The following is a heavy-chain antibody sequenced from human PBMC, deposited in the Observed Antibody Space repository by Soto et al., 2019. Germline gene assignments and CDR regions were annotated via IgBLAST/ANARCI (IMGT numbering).Heavy chain of an antibody. D-gene: IGHD3-16*02. J-gene: IGHJ4*02. V-gene: IGHV1-46*01. CDR1: GYTFTSYY. Sequence: QVQLVQSGAEVKKPGASVKVSCKASGYTFTSYYMHWVRQAPGQGLEWMGIIKPSGGSTSYAQKFQGRVSMTGDTATSRVWMERSSRRSEDTAVYYFARGGEDYVWGSYRGTCFDYWGQGTLVTVSS. CDR2: IKPSGGST. CDR3: ARGGEDYVWGSYRGTCFDY.